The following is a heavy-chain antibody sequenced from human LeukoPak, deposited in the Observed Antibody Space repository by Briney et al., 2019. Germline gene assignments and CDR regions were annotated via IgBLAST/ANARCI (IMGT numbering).Heavy chain of an antibody. Sequence: PGGSLRPSCAASGFTFSSYGMHWVRQAPGKGLEWVAVISYDGSNKYYADSVKGRFTISRDNSKNTLYLQMNSLRAEDTAVYYCAKARASDSSGYRAYYYGMDVWGQGTTVTVSS. CDR1: GFTFSSYG. J-gene: IGHJ6*02. D-gene: IGHD3-22*01. CDR2: ISYDGSNK. CDR3: AKARASDSSGYRAYYYGMDV. V-gene: IGHV3-30*18.